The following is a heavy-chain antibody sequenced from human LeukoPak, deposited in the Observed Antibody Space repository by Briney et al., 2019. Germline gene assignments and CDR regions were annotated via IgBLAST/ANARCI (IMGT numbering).Heavy chain of an antibody. CDR1: GFTFSSYA. D-gene: IGHD5-24*01. Sequence: GGSLRLSCAASGFTFSSYAMHWVRQAPGKGLEWVAVISYDGSNKYYADSVKGRFTISRDNAKNSLYLQMNSLRAEDTAVYYCARDRRRDGYNYGDAFDIWGQGTMVTVS. CDR2: ISYDGSNK. J-gene: IGHJ3*02. V-gene: IGHV3-30-3*01. CDR3: ARDRRRDGYNYGDAFDI.